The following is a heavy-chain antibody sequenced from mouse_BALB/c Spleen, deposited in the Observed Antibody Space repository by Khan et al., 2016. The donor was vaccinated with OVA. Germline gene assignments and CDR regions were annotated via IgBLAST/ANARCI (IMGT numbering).Heavy chain of an antibody. Sequence: QVQLKQSGPGLVAPSQSLSITCTVSGFSLTDYAVSWIRQPPGKGLEWLGVIWAGGSKYYNSALQSRLSFSKENSKSHVFLIMVSPQTDDKAMNYCPKDPPYYAMDYWGQGTSVTVSS. CDR3: PKDPPYYAMDY. V-gene: IGHV2-6-5*01. J-gene: IGHJ4*01. CDR2: IWAGGSK. CDR1: GFSLTDYA.